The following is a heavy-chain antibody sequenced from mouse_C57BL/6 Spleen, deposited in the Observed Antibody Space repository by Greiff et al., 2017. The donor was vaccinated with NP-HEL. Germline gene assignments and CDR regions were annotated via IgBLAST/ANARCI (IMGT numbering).Heavy chain of an antibody. V-gene: IGHV1-69*01. CDR1: GYTFTSYW. CDR3: ARADYYGGGFAY. D-gene: IGHD1-1*01. CDR2: IDPSDSYT. J-gene: IGHJ3*01. Sequence: QVQLQQPGAELVMPGASVKLSCKASGYTFTSYWMHWVKQRPGQGLEWIGEIDPSDSYTNYNQKLKGKSTLTVDKSSSTAYMQLSSLTSEDSAVYYCARADYYGGGFAYWGQGTLVTVSA.